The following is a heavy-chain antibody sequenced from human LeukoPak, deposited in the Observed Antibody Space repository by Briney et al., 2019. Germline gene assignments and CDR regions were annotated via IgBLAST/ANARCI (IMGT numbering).Heavy chain of an antibody. V-gene: IGHV3-48*03. CDR3: ARYQQPDYYYHGMDV. Sequence: GGSLRLSCAASGFTFSSYEMNWVRQAPGKGLEWVSYISSSGGTIYYADSVKGRFPISRDNAKNSLYLQMNSRRAEDPAVYYCARYQQPDYYYHGMDVWGQETTLT. D-gene: IGHD6-13*01. CDR2: ISSSGGTI. CDR1: GFTFSSYE. J-gene: IGHJ6*02.